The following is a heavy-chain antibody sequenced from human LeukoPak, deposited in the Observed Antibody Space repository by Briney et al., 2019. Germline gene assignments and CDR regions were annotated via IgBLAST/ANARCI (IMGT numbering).Heavy chain of an antibody. V-gene: IGHV3-23*01. J-gene: IGHJ4*02. CDR3: ARDGGDFYIDY. Sequence: GGSLRLSCAASGFTFSSYAMSWVRQAPGKGLAWVSTISGGSGSTYCADSVKGRFTISRDNSKNTLYLQMNSLRVEDTAVYYCARDGGDFYIDYWGQGTLVTVSS. CDR1: GFTFSSYA. CDR2: ISGGSGST. D-gene: IGHD3-3*01.